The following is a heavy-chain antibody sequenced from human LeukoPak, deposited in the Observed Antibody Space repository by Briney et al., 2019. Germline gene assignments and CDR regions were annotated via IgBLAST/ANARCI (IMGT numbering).Heavy chain of an antibody. Sequence: GGSLRLSCAASGFTFRSYWMSWVRQAPGKGLEWVANIERDGSEKYYVDSVRGRFIISRDNAKNSLYLEMNSLRAEDTAVYYCARDWRYCSSSSCLAMDVWGQGTTVTVSS. CDR3: ARDWRYCSSSSCLAMDV. CDR2: IERDGSEK. CDR1: GFTFRSYW. D-gene: IGHD2-2*01. J-gene: IGHJ6*02. V-gene: IGHV3-7*01.